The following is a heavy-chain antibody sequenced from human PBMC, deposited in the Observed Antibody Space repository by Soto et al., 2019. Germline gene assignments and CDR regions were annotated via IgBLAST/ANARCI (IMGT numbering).Heavy chain of an antibody. CDR2: VYNSGST. CDR3: ARYRREAVAGYTLDN. V-gene: IGHV4-59*01. J-gene: IGHJ4*02. D-gene: IGHD6-13*01. Sequence: PSETLSLTCTVSGGSISSNYWTWIRQPPGKGLEWIGYVYNSGSTDYNPSLKSRVTISEDTSKSQFSLKVNSMTAADTAVYYCARYRREAVAGYTLDNWGQGILVTVSS. CDR1: GGSISSNY.